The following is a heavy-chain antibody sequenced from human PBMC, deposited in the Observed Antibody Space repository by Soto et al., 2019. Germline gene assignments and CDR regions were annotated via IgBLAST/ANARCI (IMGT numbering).Heavy chain of an antibody. J-gene: IGHJ3*01. Sequence: QVQLVQSGAEVKKPGASVNVSCKASGYTFISYAIHWVRQAPGQRPEWMGWINAATGKTKYSQQFHGRVTITRDTYASTAYMELSSLRSEDTAVYYCARRGPYLLVAFDLWGQGTMVTVSS. CDR3: ARRGPYLLVAFDL. CDR1: GYTFISYA. D-gene: IGHD2-21*01. CDR2: INAATGKT. V-gene: IGHV1-3*01.